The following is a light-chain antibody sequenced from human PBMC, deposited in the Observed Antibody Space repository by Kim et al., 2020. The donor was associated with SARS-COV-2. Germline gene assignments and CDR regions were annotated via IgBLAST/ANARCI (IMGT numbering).Light chain of an antibody. CDR2: EAS. CDR3: QQYNDYSAT. V-gene: IGKV1-5*03. Sequence: DIQMTQSPSTLSASVGDSVTMTCRASQTISSRMAWYQQKPGKVPTLLIYEASTLESGVPSRFSGSRSGTEFTLTIGSLQPDDFATYYWQQYNDYSATFGQWTKLEI. J-gene: IGKJ2*01. CDR1: QTISSR.